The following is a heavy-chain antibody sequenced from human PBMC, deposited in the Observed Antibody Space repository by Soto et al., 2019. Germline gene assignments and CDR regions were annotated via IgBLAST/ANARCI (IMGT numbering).Heavy chain of an antibody. Sequence: GGSLRLSCAASGFTFSSYSMNWVRQAPGKGLEWVSSISSSSSYIYYADSVKGRFTISRDNAKNSLYLQMNSLRAEDTAVYYCARDPDIVATVGFDYWGQGTLVTVSS. CDR2: ISSSSSYI. V-gene: IGHV3-21*01. CDR3: ARDPDIVATVGFDY. D-gene: IGHD5-12*01. CDR1: GFTFSSYS. J-gene: IGHJ4*02.